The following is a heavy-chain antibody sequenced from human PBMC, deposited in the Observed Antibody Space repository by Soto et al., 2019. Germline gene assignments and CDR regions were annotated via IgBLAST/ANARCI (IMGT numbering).Heavy chain of an antibody. Sequence: ASETLSLTCTVSGGSISSGAYYWSWIRQHPGKGLEWIGYIYYSGSTYYNPSLKSRVSISVDTSTTQFSLILSSVTAADTAVYYCARDGYKHDAFDIWGQGTMVTVSS. D-gene: IGHD5-12*01. CDR1: GGSISSGAYY. CDR2: IYYSGST. J-gene: IGHJ3*02. CDR3: ARDGYKHDAFDI. V-gene: IGHV4-31*03.